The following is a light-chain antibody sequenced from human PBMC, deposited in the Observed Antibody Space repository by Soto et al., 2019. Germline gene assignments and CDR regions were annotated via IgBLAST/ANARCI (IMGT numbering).Light chain of an antibody. J-gene: IGLJ1*01. CDR1: SSDVGDYNY. CDR2: DVS. Sequence: QSALTHPASVSGSPGQSITISCTGTSSDVGDYNYVSWYQHHPGKAPKLMIYDVSNRPSGVSNRFSGSKSGNTASLTISGLQAEDEADYYCSSYTSSSTLYVFGTGTKLTVL. CDR3: SSYTSSSTLYV. V-gene: IGLV2-14*03.